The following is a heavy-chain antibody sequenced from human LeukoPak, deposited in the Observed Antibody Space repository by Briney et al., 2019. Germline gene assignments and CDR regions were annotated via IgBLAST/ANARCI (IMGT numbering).Heavy chain of an antibody. CDR1: GDSVSSNSAA. Sequence: SQTLSLTCAISGDSVSSNSAAWNWIRQSPSRGLEWLGRTYYRSKWYNDYAVSVKSRITISPDTSKNQFSLQLNSVTPEDTAVYYCARALDYYDSSGYRQMAFDIWGQGTMVTVSS. CDR3: ARALDYYDSSGYRQMAFDI. D-gene: IGHD3-22*01. V-gene: IGHV6-1*01. J-gene: IGHJ3*02. CDR2: TYYRSKWYN.